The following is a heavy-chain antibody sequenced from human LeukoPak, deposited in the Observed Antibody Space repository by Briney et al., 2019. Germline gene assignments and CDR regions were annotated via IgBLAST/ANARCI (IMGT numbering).Heavy chain of an antibody. J-gene: IGHJ4*02. CDR1: GFTFSNYA. Sequence: GGSLRLSCVGSGFTFSNYAMSWVRQVPGKGLEWVSAASGPANDLHYSDSVRDRFTISKDNSKSILYLQLNSLRAEDTAVYYCAKGGLFIAVAGTRDFDYWGQGTLVTVSS. V-gene: IGHV3-23*01. CDR2: ASGPANDL. CDR3: AKGGLFIAVAGTRDFDY. D-gene: IGHD6-19*01.